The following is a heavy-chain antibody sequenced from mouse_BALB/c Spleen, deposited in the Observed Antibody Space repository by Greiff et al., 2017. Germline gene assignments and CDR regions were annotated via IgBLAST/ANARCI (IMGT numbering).Heavy chain of an antibody. J-gene: IGHJ2*01. CDR2: IRNKANGYTT. V-gene: IGHV7-3*02. CDR3: ARDRGGSFDY. CDR1: GFTFTDYY. D-gene: IGHD1-1*01. Sequence: EVQLVESGGGLVQPGGSLRLSCATSGFTFTDYYMSWVRQPPGKALEWLGFIRNKANGYTTEYSASVKGRFTISRDNSQSILYLQMNTLRAEDSATYYCARDRGGSFDYWGQGTTLTVSS.